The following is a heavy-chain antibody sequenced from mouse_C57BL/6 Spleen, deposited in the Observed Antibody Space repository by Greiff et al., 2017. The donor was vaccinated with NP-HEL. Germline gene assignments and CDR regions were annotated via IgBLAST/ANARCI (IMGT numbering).Heavy chain of an antibody. Sequence: EVQRVESGGGLVKPGGSLKLSCAASGFTFSDYGMHWVRQAPEKGLEWVAYISSGSSTIYYADTVKGRFTISSDNAKNTLFLQMTSLRSEDTAMYYCARYYDYDEGFAYWGQGTLVTVSA. V-gene: IGHV5-17*01. CDR3: ARYYDYDEGFAY. J-gene: IGHJ3*01. CDR1: GFTFSDYG. D-gene: IGHD2-4*01. CDR2: ISSGSSTI.